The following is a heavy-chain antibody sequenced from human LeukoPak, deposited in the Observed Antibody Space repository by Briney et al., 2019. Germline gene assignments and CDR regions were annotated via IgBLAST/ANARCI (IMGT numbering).Heavy chain of an antibody. J-gene: IGHJ4*02. CDR1: GGSFSDYF. D-gene: IGHD3-10*01. V-gene: IGHV4-34*12. CDR3: ARLWFGELFFDY. Sequence: PSETLSLTCAVYGGSFSDYFWTWIRQPPGKGLEWIGEVIHTGRTNYNPSLKSQVSISIDTSSHQFSLKLHSVTAADTAVYYCARLWFGELFFDYWGQGTLVTVSS. CDR2: VIHTGRT.